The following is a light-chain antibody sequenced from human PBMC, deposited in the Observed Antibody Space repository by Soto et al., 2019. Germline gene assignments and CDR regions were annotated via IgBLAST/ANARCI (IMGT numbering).Light chain of an antibody. CDR3: QQRSIWPT. Sequence: EIVLTQSPATLSLSPGDRATLSCRASQNIGAYLAWYQQKPGQAPRLLVFDASYRATGIPARFSASGSGRDFTLTITSLEPEDSAVYYCQQRSIWPTFGGGTRVELK. J-gene: IGKJ4*01. V-gene: IGKV3-11*02. CDR2: DAS. CDR1: QNIGAY.